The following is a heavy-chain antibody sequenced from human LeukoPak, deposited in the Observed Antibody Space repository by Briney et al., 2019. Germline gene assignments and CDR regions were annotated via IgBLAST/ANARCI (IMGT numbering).Heavy chain of an antibody. J-gene: IGHJ4*02. CDR1: GFTFSDYY. CDR2: ISSSGSTI. D-gene: IGHD6-19*01. CDR3: VRIAVAGHFDY. Sequence: GGSLRLSSAASGFTFSDYYMSWIRQAPGKGLEWVSYISSSGSTIYYADSVKGRFTISRDNAKNSLYLQMNSLRAEDTAVYYCVRIAVAGHFDYWGQGTLVTVSS. V-gene: IGHV3-11*01.